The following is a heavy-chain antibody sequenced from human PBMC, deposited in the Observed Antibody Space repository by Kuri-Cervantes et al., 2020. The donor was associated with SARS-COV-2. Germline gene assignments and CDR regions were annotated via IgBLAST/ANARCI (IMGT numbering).Heavy chain of an antibody. Sequence: GGSLRLSCAASGFTFSSYAMHWVRQAPGKGLEWVAVISYDGSNKYYADSVKGRFTISRDNSKNTLYLQMNSLRAEDTAVYYCAILLEWSEPFDYWGQGTLVTVSS. CDR2: ISYDGSNK. J-gene: IGHJ4*02. CDR3: AILLEWSEPFDY. V-gene: IGHV3-30-3*01. D-gene: IGHD3-3*01. CDR1: GFTFSSYA.